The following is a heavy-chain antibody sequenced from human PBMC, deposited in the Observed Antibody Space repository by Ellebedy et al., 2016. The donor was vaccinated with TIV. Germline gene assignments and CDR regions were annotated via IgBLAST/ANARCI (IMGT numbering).Heavy chain of an antibody. V-gene: IGHV4-31*03. CDR1: GGSISSGGYY. CDR3: ARAMATTYYFDY. J-gene: IGHJ4*02. Sequence: SETLSLTXTVSGGSISSGGYYWSWIRQHPGKGLEWIGYIYYSGSTYYNPSLKSRVTISVDTSKNQFSLKLSSVTAADTAVYYCARAMATTYYFDYWGQGTLVTVSS. CDR2: IYYSGST. D-gene: IGHD5-12*01.